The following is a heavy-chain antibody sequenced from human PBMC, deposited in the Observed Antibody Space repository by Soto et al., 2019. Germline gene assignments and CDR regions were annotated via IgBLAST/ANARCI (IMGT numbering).Heavy chain of an antibody. CDR3: ARDQKYNWNQNFDY. V-gene: IGHV3-30*03. Sequence: GGSLRLSCAASGFTFSRYGMHWVRQAPGKGLEWVAVISYDGSNKYYADSVKGRFTISRDNSKNTLYLQMNSLRAEDTAVYYCARDQKYNWNQNFDYWGQGTLVTVSS. CDR2: ISYDGSNK. CDR1: GFTFSRYG. D-gene: IGHD1-20*01. J-gene: IGHJ4*02.